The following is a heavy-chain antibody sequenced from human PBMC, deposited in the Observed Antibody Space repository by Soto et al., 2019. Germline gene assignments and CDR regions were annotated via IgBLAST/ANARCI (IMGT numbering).Heavy chain of an antibody. J-gene: IGHJ4*02. D-gene: IGHD3-3*01. CDR1: GGSFSGYY. Sequence: SETLSLTCAVYGGSFSGYYWSWIRQPPGKGLEWIGEINHSGSTNYNPSLKSRVTISVDTSKNQFSLKLSSVTAADTAVYYCARGGRITIFGVARRNTFHYWGQGTMVTV. CDR2: INHSGST. V-gene: IGHV4-34*01. CDR3: ARGGRITIFGVARRNTFHY.